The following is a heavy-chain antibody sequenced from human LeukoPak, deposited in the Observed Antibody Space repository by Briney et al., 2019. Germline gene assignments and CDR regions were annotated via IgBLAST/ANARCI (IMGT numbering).Heavy chain of an antibody. CDR3: ARVGGDKVFGELVPLLDY. Sequence: GASVKVSCKASAGTFSSYGISWVRQAPGQGLEWMGGLIPTLGTPHSAQKFQGRVTITADGSTSTAYMELRSLRSEDTDVYYCARVGGDKVFGELVPLLDYWGQGTLVTVSS. V-gene: IGHV1-69*01. CDR2: LIPTLGTP. D-gene: IGHD3-10*01. J-gene: IGHJ4*02. CDR1: AGTFSSYG.